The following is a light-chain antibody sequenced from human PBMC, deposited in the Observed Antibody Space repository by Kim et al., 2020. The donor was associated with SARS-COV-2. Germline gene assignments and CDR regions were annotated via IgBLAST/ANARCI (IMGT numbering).Light chain of an antibody. CDR3: QQSFSSPPT. J-gene: IGKJ1*01. Sequence: SAPLGDRITLTCRASQSVTWFLNWYQQRPGEAPKLLIYGTSRLQRGVPSRFSGTGSGTEFTLTISSLQLEDLATYYCQQSFSSPPTFGQGTKVEI. V-gene: IGKV1-39*01. CDR2: GTS. CDR1: QSVTWF.